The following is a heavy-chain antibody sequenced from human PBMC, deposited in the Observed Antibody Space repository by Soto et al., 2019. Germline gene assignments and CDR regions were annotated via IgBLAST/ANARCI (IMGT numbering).Heavy chain of an antibody. CDR3: ASGRGEYSSSIDY. D-gene: IGHD6-6*01. CDR2: ISSSSSYI. CDR1: GFTFSSYS. Sequence: GGSLRLSCAASGFTFSSYSMNWVRQAPGKGLEWVSSISSSSSYIYYADSVKGRFTISRDNAKNSLYLQMNSLRAEDAAVYYCASGRGEYSSSIDYWGQGTLVTVS. V-gene: IGHV3-21*01. J-gene: IGHJ4*02.